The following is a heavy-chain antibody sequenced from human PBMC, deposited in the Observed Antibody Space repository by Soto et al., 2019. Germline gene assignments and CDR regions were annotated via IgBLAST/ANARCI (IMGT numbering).Heavy chain of an antibody. CDR2: IGTAGDT. Sequence: EVQLVESGGGLVQPGGSLSLSCAASGFTLSRYDMHWVRQATGEGLEWVSGIGTAGDTYYPGSVKGRFTISRDNAKNSFYLQMSSLRAGDPAVYYCAGGAGLGTKTAVVIMDCYFALWFRFTLVTVSS. J-gene: IGHJ2*01. V-gene: IGHV3-13*04. CDR3: AGGAGLGTKTAVVIMDCYFAL. CDR1: GFTLSRYD. D-gene: IGHD5-18*01.